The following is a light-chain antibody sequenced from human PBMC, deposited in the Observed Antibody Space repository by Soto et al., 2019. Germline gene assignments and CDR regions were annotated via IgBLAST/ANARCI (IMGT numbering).Light chain of an antibody. Sequence: QSVLTQPASVSGSPGQSITIPCTGTNSDVGRYNYVSWYQQQPGKAPKLMIYEVSNRPSGVSNRFSGSKSGNTASLTISGLQAEDEADYYCSSYTTSSTAYVFGIGTKVTVL. CDR3: SSYTTSSTAYV. V-gene: IGLV2-14*01. CDR1: NSDVGRYNY. J-gene: IGLJ1*01. CDR2: EVS.